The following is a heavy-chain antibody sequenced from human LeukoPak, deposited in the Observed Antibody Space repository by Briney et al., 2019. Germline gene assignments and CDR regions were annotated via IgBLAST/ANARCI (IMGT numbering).Heavy chain of an antibody. CDR2: IWSDGSQE. V-gene: IGHV3-33*01. CDR1: GFTFSTYG. CDR3: VRRGSRTYDFDY. Sequence: GGSLRLSCAASGFTFSTYGMHWVRQAPGKGLEWVAVIWSDGSQEYYADPVKGRFTISRDNSKNALYLQMNGLRDEDLAVYYCVRRGSRTYDFDYWGQGTLVTVSS. D-gene: IGHD2-2*01. J-gene: IGHJ4*02.